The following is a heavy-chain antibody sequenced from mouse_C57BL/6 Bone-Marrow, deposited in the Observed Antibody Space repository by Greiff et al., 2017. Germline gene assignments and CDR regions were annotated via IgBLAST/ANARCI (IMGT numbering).Heavy chain of an antibody. CDR3: ARRWLLEYYAMDY. CDR2: IDPSDSET. Sequence: QVQLQQPGAELVRPGSSVKLSCKASGYNFTSYWMHWVKQRPIQGLEWIGNIDPSDSETHYNQKFKDKATLSVDKSSSTAYMQLGSLTSEDSAVYYCARRWLLEYYAMDYWCQGTSVTVSS. D-gene: IGHD2-3*01. J-gene: IGHJ4*01. CDR1: GYNFTSYW. V-gene: IGHV1-52*01.